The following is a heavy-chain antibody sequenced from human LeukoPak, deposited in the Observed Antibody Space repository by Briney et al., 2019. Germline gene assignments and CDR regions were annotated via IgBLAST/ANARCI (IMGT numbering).Heavy chain of an antibody. D-gene: IGHD3-3*01. CDR2: MNPNSGNT. Sequence: ASVTVSFKASGYTFTSYDINWVRQATGQGLEWMGWMNPNSGNTGYAQKFQGRVTITRNTSISTAYMELSSLRSEDTAVYYCARGSGYYLYYYYYYMDVWGKGTTVTVSS. CDR3: ARGSGYYLYYYYYYMDV. V-gene: IGHV1-8*03. J-gene: IGHJ6*03. CDR1: GYTFTSYD.